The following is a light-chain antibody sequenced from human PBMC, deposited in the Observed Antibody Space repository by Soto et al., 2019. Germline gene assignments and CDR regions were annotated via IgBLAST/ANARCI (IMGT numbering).Light chain of an antibody. J-gene: IGKJ5*01. CDR3: QQRSNWPSIT. V-gene: IGKV3-11*01. Sequence: VLTQSPGTLSFSPCERATLSCSSIQSVSSSYLAWYQQKPGQAPRLLIYDASNRATGIPARFSGSGSGTDFTLTISSLEPEDFAVYYCQQRSNWPSITFGQGTRLEIK. CDR2: DAS. CDR1: QSVSSSY.